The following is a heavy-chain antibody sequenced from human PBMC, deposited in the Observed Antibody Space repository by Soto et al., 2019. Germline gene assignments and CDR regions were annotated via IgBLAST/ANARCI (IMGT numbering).Heavy chain of an antibody. CDR2: IWYDGSNK. D-gene: IGHD6-19*01. CDR1: GFTFSSYG. CDR3: ARDGQWLVISQQIQYGMDV. V-gene: IGHV3-33*01. J-gene: IGHJ6*02. Sequence: PGGSLRLSCAASGFTFSSYGMHWVRQAPGKGLEWVAVIWYDGSNKYYADSVKGRFTISRDNSKNTLYLQMNSLRAEDTAVYYCARDGQWLVISQQIQYGMDVWGQGTTVTVSS.